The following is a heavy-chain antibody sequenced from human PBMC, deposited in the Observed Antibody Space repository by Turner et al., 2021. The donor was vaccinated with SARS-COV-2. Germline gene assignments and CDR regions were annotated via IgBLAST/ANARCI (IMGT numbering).Heavy chain of an antibody. V-gene: IGHV1-69*04. D-gene: IGHD3-10*01. J-gene: IGHJ4*02. CDR1: GGTFSSYP. CDR3: ARINSGGFDY. CDR2: IIPILGIA. Sequence: QVQLVQSGAEVKKPGSSVKVSCKASGGTFSSYPITWVRQAPGKGLEWMGRIIPILGIANYAQKFQGRVTITADKSTSTAYMELSSLRSEDTAVYYCARINSGGFDYWGRGTLVTVSS.